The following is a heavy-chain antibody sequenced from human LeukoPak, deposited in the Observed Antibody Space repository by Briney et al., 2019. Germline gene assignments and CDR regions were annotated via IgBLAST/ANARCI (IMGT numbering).Heavy chain of an antibody. CDR2: ISPYNGNT. Sequence: ASVKVSCKASGYTFTSYGISWVRQAPGQGLEWMGWISPYNGNTDYSQKLQGRVIMTTDTSTSTAYMELRSLRSDDTAVYYCARDKVVRGAKSGWDYYYYYYMDVWGKGTTVTISS. V-gene: IGHV1-18*01. D-gene: IGHD3-10*01. J-gene: IGHJ6*03. CDR1: GYTFTSYG. CDR3: ARDKVVRGAKSGWDYYYYYYMDV.